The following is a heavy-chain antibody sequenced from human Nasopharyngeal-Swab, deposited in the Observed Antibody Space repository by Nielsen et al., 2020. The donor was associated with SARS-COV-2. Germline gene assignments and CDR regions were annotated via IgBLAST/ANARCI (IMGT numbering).Heavy chain of an antibody. V-gene: IGHV4-34*01. J-gene: IGHJ5*01. Sequence: SETLSLTCAVYSGSFTDYYWSWIRQTPGKGLEWIGEINHSGTTNYNPSLKSRVTISVDTSKNQFSLKLSSVTAADTAVYYCARWGYDSSRWYASWGQGSLVTVSS. CDR1: SGSFTDYY. CDR3: ARWGYDSSRWYAS. D-gene: IGHD5-12*01. CDR2: INHSGTT.